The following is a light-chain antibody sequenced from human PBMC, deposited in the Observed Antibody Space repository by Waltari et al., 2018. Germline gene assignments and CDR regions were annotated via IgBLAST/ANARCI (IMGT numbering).Light chain of an antibody. J-gene: IGKJ1*01. Sequence: EIVLTHSPATLSLSPGDRATLSCRASQTIGGSLAWYQQKPGQSPSLLIYGASRRATGVPARFGGSGSGTDFTLTISSLEPEDFAVYFCQQRDTWPPTFGQGTKVDFK. CDR1: QTIGGS. V-gene: IGKV3-11*01. CDR3: QQRDTWPPT. CDR2: GAS.